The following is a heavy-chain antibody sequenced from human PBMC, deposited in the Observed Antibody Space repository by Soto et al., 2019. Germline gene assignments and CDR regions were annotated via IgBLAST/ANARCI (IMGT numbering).Heavy chain of an antibody. CDR3: ARDRRYCSSTSCYDAFDI. CDR2: ISSSSSYI. J-gene: IGHJ3*02. CDR1: GFTFSSYS. D-gene: IGHD2-2*01. Sequence: GGSLRLSCVASGFTFSSYSMNWVRQAPGKGLEWVSSISSSSSYIYYADSVKGRFTISRDNAKNSLYLQMNSLRAEDTAVYYCARDRRYCSSTSCYDAFDIWGQGTMVTVSS. V-gene: IGHV3-21*01.